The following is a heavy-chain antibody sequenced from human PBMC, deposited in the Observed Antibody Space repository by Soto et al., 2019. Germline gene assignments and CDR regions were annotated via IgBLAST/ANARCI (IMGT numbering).Heavy chain of an antibody. D-gene: IGHD2-15*01. Sequence: SQTLSLTCATSGDSVSSNSAAWNWIRQSPSRGLEWLGRTYYRSKWYNDYAVSVKSRITINPDTSKNQFSLQLNSVTPEDTAVYYCAREMIVVVAAYYYYYGMDVWGQGTTVTVSS. J-gene: IGHJ6*02. V-gene: IGHV6-1*01. CDR3: AREMIVVVAAYYYYYGMDV. CDR1: GDSVSSNSAA. CDR2: TYYRSKWYN.